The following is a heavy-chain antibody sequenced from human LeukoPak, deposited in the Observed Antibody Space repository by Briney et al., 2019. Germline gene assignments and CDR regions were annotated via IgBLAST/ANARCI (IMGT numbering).Heavy chain of an antibody. V-gene: IGHV4-34*01. CDR1: GGFFSGYY. Sequence: TSSETLSLTCAVYGGFFSGYYWTWIRQSPGKGLEWIGEINHSGSTNYNPSLKSRVTISVDTSKNQFSLKLTSVTAADTAVYYCARGLLDSYWGQGTLVTVSS. D-gene: IGHD3-16*01. J-gene: IGHJ4*02. CDR3: ARGLLDSY. CDR2: INHSGST.